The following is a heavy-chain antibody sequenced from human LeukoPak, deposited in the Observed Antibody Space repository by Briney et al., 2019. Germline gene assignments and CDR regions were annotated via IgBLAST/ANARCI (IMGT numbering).Heavy chain of an antibody. V-gene: IGHV3-74*01. CDR1: GFTFSSYW. CDR2: IKDGGTTT. Sequence: GGSLRLSCAASGFTFSSYWIHWVRRVPGNGLVRVARIKDGGTTTDYADSVKGRFTISRDDAKNTLYLQMDSLRAEDTAVYYCTTIRPGYWGQGTLVTVSP. CDR3: TTIRPGY. J-gene: IGHJ4*02. D-gene: IGHD5-12*01.